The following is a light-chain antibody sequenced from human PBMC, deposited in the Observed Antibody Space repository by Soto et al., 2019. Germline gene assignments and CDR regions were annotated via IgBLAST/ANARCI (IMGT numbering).Light chain of an antibody. V-gene: IGLV3-21*04. CDR1: NIGSKS. CDR2: YDS. J-gene: IGLJ2*01. CDR3: QVWDSSSDHHVV. Sequence: SYELTQPPSVSVAPGKTARITCGGNNIGSKSVHWYQQKPGQAPVLVIYYDSDRPSGLPERFSGSNSGNTATLTISRVEDGDEADYYCQVWDSSSDHHVVFGGGTKVTVL.